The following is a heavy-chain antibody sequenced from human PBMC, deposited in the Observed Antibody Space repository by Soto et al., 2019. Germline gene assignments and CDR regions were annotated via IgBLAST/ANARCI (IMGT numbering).Heavy chain of an antibody. CDR1: GCSISRGGYS. V-gene: IGHV4-30-2*01. CDR2: IYHSGST. Sequence: PSETLSLTCTVSGCSISRGGYSWSWIRQPPGKGLEWIGYIYHSGSTYYNPSLKSRVTISVDRSKYQFSLKLSSVTAADTAVYYCAAGGGLPRYYWGQGTLVTVSS. D-gene: IGHD5-12*01. CDR3: AAGGGLPRYY. J-gene: IGHJ4*02.